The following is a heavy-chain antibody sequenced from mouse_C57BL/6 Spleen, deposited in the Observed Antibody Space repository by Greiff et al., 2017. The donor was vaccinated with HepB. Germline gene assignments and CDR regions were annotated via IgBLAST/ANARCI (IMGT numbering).Heavy chain of an antibody. CDR2: IDPSDSYT. J-gene: IGHJ1*03. V-gene: IGHV1-69*01. CDR3: ARSGGYHGYFDV. Sequence: VQLQQPGAELVMPGASVKLSCKASGYTFTSYWMHWVKQRPGQGLEWIGEIDPSDSYTNYNQKFKGKSTLTVDKSSSTAYMQLSSLTSEDSAVYFCARSGGYHGYFDVWGTGTTVTVSS. CDR1: GYTFTSYW. D-gene: IGHD2-2*01.